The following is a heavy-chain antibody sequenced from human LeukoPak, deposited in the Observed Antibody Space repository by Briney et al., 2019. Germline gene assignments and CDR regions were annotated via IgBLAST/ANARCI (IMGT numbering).Heavy chain of an antibody. V-gene: IGHV1-18*01. CDR1: GYTFTSYG. Sequence: LRASVKVSFKASGYTFTSYGISWVRQAPGQGLEWMGWISAYNGNTNYAQKLQGRVTMTTDTSTSTAYMELRSLRSDDTAVYYCARDQVDPFGVATGPLFDYWGQGTLVTVSS. J-gene: IGHJ4*02. D-gene: IGHD3-3*01. CDR3: ARDQVDPFGVATGPLFDY. CDR2: ISAYNGNT.